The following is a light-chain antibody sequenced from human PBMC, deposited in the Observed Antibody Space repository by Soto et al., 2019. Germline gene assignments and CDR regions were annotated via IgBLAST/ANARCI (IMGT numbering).Light chain of an antibody. J-gene: IGLJ2*01. CDR1: SSDVGGYNH. V-gene: IGLV2-14*01. CDR2: DVI. CDR3: SSYTSSSTAV. Sequence: QSALTQPASVSGSPGQSIAIYCTGTSSDVGGYNHVSWYQQYPGKAPKLIVYDVINRPSGVSNRFSGSKSGNTASLTISGLQAEDEADYYCSSYTSSSTAVFGGGTKLTVL.